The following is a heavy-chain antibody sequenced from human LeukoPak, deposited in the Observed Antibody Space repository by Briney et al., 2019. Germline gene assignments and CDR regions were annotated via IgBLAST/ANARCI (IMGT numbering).Heavy chain of an antibody. Sequence: PGGSLRLSCAASGFTFDDYAMHWVRQAPGKGLEWVSGISWNGGSIGYADSVKGRFTISRDNAKNSLYLQMNSLRAEDTALYYCAKDIIPSQENTAAGTGRVLDPWGQGTLATLSS. CDR1: GFTFDDYA. D-gene: IGHD6-13*01. CDR3: AKDIIPSQENTAAGTGRVLDP. V-gene: IGHV3-9*01. J-gene: IGHJ5*02. CDR2: ISWNGGSI.